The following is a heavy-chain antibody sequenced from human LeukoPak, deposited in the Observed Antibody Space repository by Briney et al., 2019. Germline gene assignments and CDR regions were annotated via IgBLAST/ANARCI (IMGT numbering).Heavy chain of an antibody. CDR1: GFSLSTSGVG. Sequence: KESGPTLVKPTQTLTLTCTFSGFSLSTSGVGVVWIRQPPGKALDGLALIYWNDDNRYSPCLQIRVTITKDTSKNQVVLTMTIMDPVDTATYYCAHIYSNYDFWSGYQGNAFDIWGQGTMVTVSS. CDR2: IYWNDDN. CDR3: AHIYSNYDFWSGYQGNAFDI. J-gene: IGHJ3*02. V-gene: IGHV2-5*01. D-gene: IGHD3-3*01.